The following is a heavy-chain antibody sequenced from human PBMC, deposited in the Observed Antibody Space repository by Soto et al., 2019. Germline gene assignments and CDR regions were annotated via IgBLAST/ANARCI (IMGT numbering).Heavy chain of an antibody. J-gene: IGHJ6*02. CDR2: INPNSGDT. CDR3: AEGGAIVAAGTRGCLYNPVDV. Sequence: QVQLVQSGTEVKRPGDSMKVSCKASGYTFTGYYVHWVRQAPGQGLERMGWINPNSGDTYLAQRFQGRVTMNTDKSIGTASMAVGGLTSDYTPKYYCAEGGAIVAAGTRGCLYNPVDVWGQGATVTVSS. CDR1: GYTFTGYY. D-gene: IGHD1-26*01. V-gene: IGHV1-2*02.